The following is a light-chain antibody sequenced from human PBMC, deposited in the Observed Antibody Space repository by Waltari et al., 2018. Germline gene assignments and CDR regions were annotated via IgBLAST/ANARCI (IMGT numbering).Light chain of an antibody. CDR1: SSDAGGYNS. J-gene: IGLJ1*01. CDR3: SSYRSSTTRV. V-gene: IGLV2-14*01. Sequence: QSALTQPASVSGSPGQSITISCTGTSSDAGGYNSVSWYQQHPGKAPKLMIYEVSNRPSGVSDRFSGSKSGNTASLTISGLQAEDEADYYCSSYRSSTTRVFGTGTKVTVL. CDR2: EVS.